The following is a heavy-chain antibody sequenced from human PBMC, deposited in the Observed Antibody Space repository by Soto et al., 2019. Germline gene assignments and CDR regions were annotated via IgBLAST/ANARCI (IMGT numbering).Heavy chain of an antibody. CDR1: GYTFTNYG. Sequence: QVKLVQSGAEVKKPGASVKVSCKASGYTFTNYGITWVRQAPGQGLEWIGWISAYNGNTKYAQKLQGRVTMTTDTTTSKAYMEVRSLRSDDTAVYYCARDSPPVDYWGQGTLVTVSS. CDR3: ARDSPPVDY. CDR2: ISAYNGNT. V-gene: IGHV1-18*01. J-gene: IGHJ4*02.